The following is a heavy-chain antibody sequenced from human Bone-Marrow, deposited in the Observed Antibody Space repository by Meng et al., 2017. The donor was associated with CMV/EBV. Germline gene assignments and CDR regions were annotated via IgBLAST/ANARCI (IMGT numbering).Heavy chain of an antibody. D-gene: IGHD3-3*01. CDR3: ARSLSLQRITIFGVVTPRFGYGMDV. V-gene: IGHV3-30*03. CDR1: GGSISSYY. Sequence: GESLKISCTVSGGSISSYYWSWIRQPPGKGLEWVAVISYDGSNKYYADSVKGRFTISRDNSKNTLYLQMNSLRAEDTAVYYCARSLSLQRITIFGVVTPRFGYGMDVWGQGTTVTVSS. CDR2: ISYDGSNK. J-gene: IGHJ6*02.